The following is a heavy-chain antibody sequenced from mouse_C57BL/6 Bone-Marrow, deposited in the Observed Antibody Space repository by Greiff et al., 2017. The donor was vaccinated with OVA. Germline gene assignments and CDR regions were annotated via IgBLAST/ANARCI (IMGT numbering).Heavy chain of an antibody. CDR2: IYPGSGST. J-gene: IGHJ2*01. Sequence: QVQLQQPGAELVKPGASVKLSCKASGYTFTSYWITWVKQRPGQGLEWIGDIYPGSGSTNYNEKFKSKATLTVDTSSSTAYMQLSSLTSEDSAVYYCARDGAELGRIDYWGQGTTLTVSS. CDR3: ARDGAELGRIDY. CDR1: GYTFTSYW. V-gene: IGHV1-55*01. D-gene: IGHD4-1*01.